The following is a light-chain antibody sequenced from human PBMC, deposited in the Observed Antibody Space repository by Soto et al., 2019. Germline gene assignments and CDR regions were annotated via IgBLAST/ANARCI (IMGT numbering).Light chain of an antibody. CDR3: SSYTSITTLYV. V-gene: IGLV2-14*01. J-gene: IGLJ1*01. Sequence: QSALTQPASVSGSPGQSITISCTGTSSDVGGYNYVSWYQHHPGRGPKLMIYEVSNRPSGVSNRFSGSKSGNTASLTISGLQAEDEADYYCSSYTSITTLYVFGTGTKLTVL. CDR2: EVS. CDR1: SSDVGGYNY.